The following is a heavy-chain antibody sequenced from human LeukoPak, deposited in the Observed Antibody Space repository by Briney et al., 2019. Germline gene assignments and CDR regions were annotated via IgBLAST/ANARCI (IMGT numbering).Heavy chain of an antibody. CDR1: GGSISSGGYS. J-gene: IGHJ5*02. V-gene: IGHV4-30-2*01. D-gene: IGHD3-22*01. CDR3: ARDQGDSSGYSWFDP. CDR2: IYHSGST. Sequence: SETLSLTCAVSGGSISSGGYSWSWVRQPPGKGLEWIGYIYHSGSTYYNPSLKSRVTISADRSKNQFSLKLSSVTAADTAVYYCARDQGDSSGYSWFDPWGQGTLVTVSS.